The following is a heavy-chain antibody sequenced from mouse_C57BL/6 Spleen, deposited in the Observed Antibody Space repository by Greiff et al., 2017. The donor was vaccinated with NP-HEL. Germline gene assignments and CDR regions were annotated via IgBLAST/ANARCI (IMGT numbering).Heavy chain of an antibody. V-gene: IGHV5-4*03. Sequence: EVKLMESGGGLVKPGGSLTLSCAASGFTFCSYALSWVRQTPEKRLAWVATISDGGSYTYYPDNVKGRFTISRDNAKNNLYLQMSHLKSEDTAMYYCARAVITTVVATENWYFDVWGTGTTVTVSS. CDR1: GFTFCSYA. CDR2: ISDGGSYT. J-gene: IGHJ1*03. D-gene: IGHD1-1*01. CDR3: ARAVITTVVATENWYFDV.